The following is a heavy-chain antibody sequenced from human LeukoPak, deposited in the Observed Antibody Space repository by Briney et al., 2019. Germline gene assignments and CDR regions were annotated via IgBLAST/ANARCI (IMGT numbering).Heavy chain of an antibody. CDR2: IYYSGST. CDR3: ASVRYSSGPRGWFDP. V-gene: IGHV4-39*01. D-gene: IGHD6-19*01. J-gene: IGHJ5*02. CDR1: GGSISSSSYY. Sequence: PSETLSLTCTVSGGSISSSSYYWGWIRQPPGKGLEWIGSIYYSGSTYYNPSLKSRVTISVDTSKNQFSLKLSSVTAADTAVYYCASVRYSSGPRGWFDPWGQGTLVTVSS.